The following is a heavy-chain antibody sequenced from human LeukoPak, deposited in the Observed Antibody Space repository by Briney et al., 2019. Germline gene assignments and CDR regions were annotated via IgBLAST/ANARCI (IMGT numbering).Heavy chain of an antibody. J-gene: IGHJ4*02. CDR2: ISSSGSTI. CDR1: GFTFSSYA. D-gene: IGHD2-21*02. CDR3: ARSPLVSEGDPPLFDY. V-gene: IGHV3-48*04. Sequence: PGGSLRLSCAASGFTFSSYAMNWVRQAPGKGLEWVSYISSSGSTIYYADSVKGRFTISRDNAKNSLYLQMNSLRAEDTAVYYCARSPLVSEGDPPLFDYWGQGTLVTVSS.